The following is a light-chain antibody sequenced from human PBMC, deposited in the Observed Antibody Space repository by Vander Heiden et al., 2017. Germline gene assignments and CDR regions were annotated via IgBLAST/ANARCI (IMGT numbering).Light chain of an antibody. CDR1: SRRIASHY. CDR2: GNN. J-gene: IGLJ2*01. V-gene: IGLV6-57*04. Sequence: NFMLTQPHSVSESPGKTVTISCPRSSRRIASHYGQWYQQRPGSAHNTMIYGNNQRPSGVPDRFSGSIDSSANSAALTISGLKTEDEDDYYGQSDDTFVVFGGGTKLTVL. CDR3: QSDDTFVV.